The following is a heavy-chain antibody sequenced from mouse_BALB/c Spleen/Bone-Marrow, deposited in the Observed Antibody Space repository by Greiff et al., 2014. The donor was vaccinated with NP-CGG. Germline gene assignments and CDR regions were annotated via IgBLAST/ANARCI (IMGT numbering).Heavy chain of an antibody. Sequence: VQLQQSXAELVKPGASVKLSCTASGFNIKDTYMHWVKQRPEQDLEWIGRIDPANGNTXXDPKFQGKATITADTSSNTAYLQLISLTSEDTAVYYCAAYYRYMAWFAYWGQGTLVTVSA. CDR2: IDPANGNT. J-gene: IGHJ3*01. CDR3: AAYYRYMAWFAY. V-gene: IGHV14-3*02. D-gene: IGHD2-14*01. CDR1: GFNIKDTY.